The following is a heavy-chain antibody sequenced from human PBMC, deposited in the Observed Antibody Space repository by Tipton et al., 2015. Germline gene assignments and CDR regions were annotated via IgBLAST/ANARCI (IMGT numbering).Heavy chain of an antibody. Sequence: QSGAEVKKPGASVKVSCKASGYTFTNYDVNWVRQAPGQGLEWMGWMNTDTGNTGYAQKFQGRVTMTRNTSISTAYMELSSLESEDTALYYCARPKGRGFYYYGLDAWGQGTSVTVSS. CDR1: GYTFTNYD. J-gene: IGHJ6*02. CDR3: ARPKGRGFYYYGLDA. CDR2: MNTDTGNT. V-gene: IGHV1-8*01. D-gene: IGHD3-10*01.